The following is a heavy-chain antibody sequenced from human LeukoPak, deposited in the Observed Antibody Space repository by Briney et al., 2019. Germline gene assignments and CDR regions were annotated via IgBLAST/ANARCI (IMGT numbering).Heavy chain of an antibody. CDR3: ARAIAAAGTLYWFDP. CDR2: IYYSGST. V-gene: IGHV4-59*11. D-gene: IGHD6-13*01. J-gene: IGHJ5*02. Sequence: SETLSLTCTVSGGSISSHYWSWIRRPPGKGLEWIGYIYYSGSTNYNPSLKSRVTISVDTSKNQFSLKLSSVTAADTAVYYCARAIAAAGTLYWFDPWGQGTLVTVSS. CDR1: GGSISSHY.